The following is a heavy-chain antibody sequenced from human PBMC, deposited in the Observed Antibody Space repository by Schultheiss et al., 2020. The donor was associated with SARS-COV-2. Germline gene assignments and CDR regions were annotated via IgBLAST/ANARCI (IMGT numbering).Heavy chain of an antibody. J-gene: IGHJ4*02. CDR1: GFTFSSYS. D-gene: IGHD3-10*01. Sequence: GGSLRLSCAASGFTFSSYSMNWVRQAPGKGLEWVSYISSSSSYIYYADSVKGRFTISRDNAKNSLYLQMNSLRAEDTAVYYCARGGVYGSGSHYNARPYYFDYWGQGTLVTVSS. CDR2: ISSSSSYI. V-gene: IGHV3-21*05. CDR3: ARGGVYGSGSHYNARPYYFDY.